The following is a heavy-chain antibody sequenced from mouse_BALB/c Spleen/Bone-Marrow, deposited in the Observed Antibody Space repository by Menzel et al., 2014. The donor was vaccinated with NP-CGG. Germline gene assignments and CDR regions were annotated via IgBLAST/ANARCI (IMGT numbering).Heavy chain of an antibody. V-gene: IGHV5-6-3*01. CDR2: INRNGGST. J-gene: IGHJ3*01. CDR3: ARGYDYDSWFAY. CDR1: GFSFSGYG. Sequence: EVLLVESGGGLVQPGGSLKLSCAASGFSFSGYGMSWVRQTPDKRLELVATINRNGGSTYYSDSMKGRFTISRDNAKNTLYRQMSSLKSEDTAMYYCARGYDYDSWFAYWGQGTLVTVSA. D-gene: IGHD2-4*01.